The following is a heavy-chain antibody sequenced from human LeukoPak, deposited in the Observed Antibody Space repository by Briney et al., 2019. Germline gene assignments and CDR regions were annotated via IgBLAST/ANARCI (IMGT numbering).Heavy chain of an antibody. CDR2: ISYSGST. Sequence: SETLSLTCTVSGGSITPYYWSWIRQPPGKGLEWVGYISYSGSTYYNPSLKSRVTVSVDTSKNQFSLKLSSVTAADTAVYYCAGGTRYCSGGTCYHYYFDYWGQGTLVTVSS. V-gene: IGHV4-59*08. J-gene: IGHJ4*02. CDR1: GGSITPYY. D-gene: IGHD2-15*01. CDR3: AGGTRYCSGGTCYHYYFDY.